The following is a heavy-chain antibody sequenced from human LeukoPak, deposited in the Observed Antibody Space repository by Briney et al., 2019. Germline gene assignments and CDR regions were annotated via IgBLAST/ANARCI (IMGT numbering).Heavy chain of an antibody. J-gene: IGHJ4*02. CDR2: ISSRGTST. V-gene: IGHV3-21*04. Sequence: GGSLRLSCVASGFIFSDFGMNWVRQVPGKGLEWVAFISSRGTSTFYADSVKGRLTISRDTAKKSLDLQMTSLRADDTAAYYCVRGTDCSATTCYPLSAFDYWGQGTPVTVSS. CDR1: GFIFSDFG. CDR3: VRGTDCSATTCYPLSAFDY. D-gene: IGHD2-8*02.